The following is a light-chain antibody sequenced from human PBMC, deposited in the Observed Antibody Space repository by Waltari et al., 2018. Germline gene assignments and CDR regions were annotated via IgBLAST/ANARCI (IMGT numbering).Light chain of an antibody. J-gene: IGKJ2*01. Sequence: ELVLTQSQDTLSLSPGATATLSCKGSQYSSGNFLAWYQQIPGQAPRRLFYGASTRATGIPDRCSATGSGTDCILTISRLEPEDVAVYYCQQYNRSPFTFGQGTKLEIK. CDR1: QYSSGNF. CDR2: GAS. CDR3: QQYNRSPFT. V-gene: IGKV3-20*01.